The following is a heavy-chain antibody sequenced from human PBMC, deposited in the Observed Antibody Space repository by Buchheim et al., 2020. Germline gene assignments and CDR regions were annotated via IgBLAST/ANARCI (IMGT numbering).Heavy chain of an antibody. CDR3: ARDQVTIFGVVITPWYYGMDV. V-gene: IGHV4-31*03. Sequence: QVQLQESGPGLVKPSQTLSLTCTVSGGPISSGGYYWSWIRQHPGKGLEWIGYIYYSGSTYYNPSLKSRVTISVDTSKNQFSLKLSSVTAADTAVYYCARDQVTIFGVVITPWYYGMDVWGQGTT. CDR2: IYYSGST. D-gene: IGHD3-3*01. CDR1: GGPISSGGYY. J-gene: IGHJ6*02.